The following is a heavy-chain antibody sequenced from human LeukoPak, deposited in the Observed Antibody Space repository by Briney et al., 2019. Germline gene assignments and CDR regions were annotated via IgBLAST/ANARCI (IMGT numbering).Heavy chain of an antibody. J-gene: IGHJ6*03. CDR2: IYHSGST. D-gene: IGHD1-7*01. V-gene: IGHV4-38-2*01. Sequence: SETLSLTCAVSGYSISSGYYWGWIRQPPGKGLEWIGSIYHSGSTYYNPSLKSRVTISVDTSKNQFSLKLSSVTAADTAVYYCARGLELLSPYYYYYMDVWGKGTTVTVSS. CDR1: GYSISSGYY. CDR3: ARGLELLSPYYYYYMDV.